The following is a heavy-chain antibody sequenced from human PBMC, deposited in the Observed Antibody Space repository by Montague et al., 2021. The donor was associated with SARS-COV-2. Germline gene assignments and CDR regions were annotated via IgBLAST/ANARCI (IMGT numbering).Heavy chain of an antibody. CDR1: GGSISGHY. D-gene: IGHD3-16*01. V-gene: IGHV4-59*11. CDR3: TREFRIELWQTNWYFGL. J-gene: IGHJ2*01. CDR2: FDRNRDT. Sequence: SETLSLTCSVSGGSISGHYWSWIRQPQGYGLEWIGNFDRNRDTKYNPSLKSRATISVDTSKNHFALRLSSVTAADTAVYYCTREFRIELWQTNWYFGLWGRGTLVTVSS.